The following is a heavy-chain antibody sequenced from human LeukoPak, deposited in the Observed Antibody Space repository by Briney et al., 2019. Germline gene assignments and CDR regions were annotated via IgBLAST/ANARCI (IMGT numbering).Heavy chain of an antibody. V-gene: IGHV4-34*01. Sequence: SETLSLTCAVYGGSFSGYYWSWIRQPPGKGLEWIGEINHSGSTNYNPSLKSRVTISVDASKNQFSLKLSSATAADTAVYYCAKGPSVYSSSYLDYWGLGTLLTVSS. D-gene: IGHD6-6*01. J-gene: IGHJ4*02. CDR2: INHSGST. CDR1: GGSFSGYY. CDR3: AKGPSVYSSSYLDY.